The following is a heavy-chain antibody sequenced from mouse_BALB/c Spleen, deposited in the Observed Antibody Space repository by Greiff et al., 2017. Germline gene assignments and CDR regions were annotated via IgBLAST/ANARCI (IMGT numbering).Heavy chain of an antibody. V-gene: IGHV5-6*01. CDR1: GFTFSSYG. J-gene: IGHJ4*01. CDR2: ISSGGSYT. D-gene: IGHD2-14*01. CDR3: ARQRYSYAMDY. Sequence: EVKLVESGGDLVKPGGSLKLSCAASGFTFSSYGMSWVRQTPDKRLEWVATISSGGSYTYYPDSVKGRFTISRDNAKNTLYLQMSSLKSEDTAMYYCARQRYSYAMDYWGQGTSVTVSS.